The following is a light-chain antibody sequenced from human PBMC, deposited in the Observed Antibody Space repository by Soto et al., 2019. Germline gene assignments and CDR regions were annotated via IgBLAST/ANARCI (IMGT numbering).Light chain of an antibody. CDR1: QNINNW. Sequence: DIQMTQSPSTLAASVGDRVTITCRASQNINNWLAWYQQKPGKAPKLLIYRASSLENGVPSRFHGRGSGTDFIFTITSLQPEDFATYYCQQYSSDSTFGQGTKVEIK. V-gene: IGKV1-5*03. CDR3: QQYSSDST. CDR2: RAS. J-gene: IGKJ1*01.